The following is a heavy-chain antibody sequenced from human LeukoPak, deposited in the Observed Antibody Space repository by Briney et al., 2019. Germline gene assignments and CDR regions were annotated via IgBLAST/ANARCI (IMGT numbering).Heavy chain of an antibody. CDR3: ARDGSQVVAANWFDP. CDR1: GYTFTGYY. Sequence: ASVKVSCKASGYTFTGYYMHWVRQAPGQGLEWMGWINPNSGGTNYAQKFQGRVTMTRDTSISTAYVELSRLRSDGTAVYYCARDGSQVVAANWFDPWGQGTLVTVSS. J-gene: IGHJ5*02. D-gene: IGHD2-15*01. V-gene: IGHV1-2*02. CDR2: INPNSGGT.